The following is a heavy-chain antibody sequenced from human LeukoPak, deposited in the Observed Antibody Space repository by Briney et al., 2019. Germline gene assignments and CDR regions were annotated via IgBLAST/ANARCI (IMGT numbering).Heavy chain of an antibody. Sequence: GGSLRLSCAASGFTFSDYYMSWIRQAPGKGLEWISYIPNGGINMYYADSVKGRFAISRDNAKNSLYLQMDSLRAEDTAVYYCARDRSGYDSEEGWYFDLWGRGTLVTVSS. CDR3: ARDRSGYDSEEGWYFDL. CDR1: GFTFSDYY. V-gene: IGHV3-11*01. D-gene: IGHD5-12*01. J-gene: IGHJ2*01. CDR2: IPNGGINM.